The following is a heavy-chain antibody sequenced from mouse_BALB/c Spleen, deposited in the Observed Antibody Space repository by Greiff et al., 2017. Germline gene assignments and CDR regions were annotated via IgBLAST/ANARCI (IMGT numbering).Heavy chain of an antibody. D-gene: IGHD1-2*01. CDR3: ARERDGYERMDY. V-gene: IGHV2-9*02. Sequence: VQLQESGPGLVAPSQSLSITCTVSGFSLTSYGVHWVRQPPGKGLEWLGVIWAGGSTNYNSALMSRLSISKDNSKSQVFLKMNSLQTDDTAMYYCARERDGYERMDYWGQGTSVTVSS. J-gene: IGHJ4*01. CDR1: GFSLTSYG. CDR2: IWAGGST.